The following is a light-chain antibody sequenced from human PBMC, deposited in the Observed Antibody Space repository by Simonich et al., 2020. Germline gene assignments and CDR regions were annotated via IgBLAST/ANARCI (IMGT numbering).Light chain of an antibody. Sequence: AIRMTQSPSSLSASTGDRVTITWRASQGISSYLAWYQQTPGTAPKLLIYAASTLQSGVPSRFSGSGSGTDFTLTISCLQSEDFATYYCQQYYSYPRTFGQGTKVEIK. CDR3: QQYYSYPRT. V-gene: IGKV1-8*01. CDR2: AAS. CDR1: QGISSY. J-gene: IGKJ1*01.